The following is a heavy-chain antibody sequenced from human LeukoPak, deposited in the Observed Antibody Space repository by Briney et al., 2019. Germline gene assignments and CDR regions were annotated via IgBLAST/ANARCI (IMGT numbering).Heavy chain of an antibody. CDR2: ISYDGSNK. V-gene: IGHV3-30-3*01. J-gene: IGHJ3*02. CDR1: GFTFSSYA. Sequence: PGGSLRLSCAASGFTFSSYAMHWVRQAPGKGLEWVAVISYDGSNKYYADSVKGRFTISRDTSQKTLYLQMDSLRAEDTAVYYCARRVTALNYYDSSGYGAFDIWGQGTMVTVSS. CDR3: ARRVTALNYYDSSGYGAFDI. D-gene: IGHD3-22*01.